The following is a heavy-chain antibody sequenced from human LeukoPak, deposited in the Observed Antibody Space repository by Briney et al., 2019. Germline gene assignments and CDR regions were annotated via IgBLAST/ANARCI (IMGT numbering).Heavy chain of an antibody. CDR2: ISGSGGST. CDR1: GFTFSSYA. J-gene: IGHJ4*02. Sequence: TGGSLRLSCAASGFTFSSYARSWGRQAPGKGLEWVSAISGSGGSTYYADSVKGRFTLSRDNSKNTLYLQMNSLRAEDTAVYYCAKAGATPLLDYWGQGTLVTVSS. CDR3: AKAGATPLLDY. D-gene: IGHD6-25*01. V-gene: IGHV3-23*01.